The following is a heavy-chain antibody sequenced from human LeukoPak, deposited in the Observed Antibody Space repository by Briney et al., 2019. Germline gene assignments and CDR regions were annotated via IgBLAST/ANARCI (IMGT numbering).Heavy chain of an antibody. J-gene: IGHJ4*02. D-gene: IGHD6-13*01. CDR2: ISGSGGST. CDR3: AMAPYSSSWYGDY. CDR1: GFTFSSNA. Sequence: GGSLRLSCAASGFTFSSNAMSWVRQAPGKGLEWVSAISGSGGSTYYADSVKGRFTISRDNSKNTLYLQMNSLRAEDTAVYYCAMAPYSSSWYGDYWGQGTLVTVSS. V-gene: IGHV3-23*01.